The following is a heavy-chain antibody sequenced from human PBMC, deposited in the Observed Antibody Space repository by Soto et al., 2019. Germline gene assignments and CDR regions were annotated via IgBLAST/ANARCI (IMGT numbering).Heavy chain of an antibody. V-gene: IGHV4-31*03. CDR1: GDSISSGGYY. CDR2: IYYTGRT. CDR3: VIELTGKCVRY. J-gene: IGHJ4*02. D-gene: IGHD7-27*01. Sequence: TVSLTCTVYGDSISSGGYYWSWIRQHPGKGLEWIGYIYYTGRTYYNPSLKSRVTISVDTSKNQFSLKLSSVTAADTAIYYCVIELTGKCVRYCGQGILVSVS.